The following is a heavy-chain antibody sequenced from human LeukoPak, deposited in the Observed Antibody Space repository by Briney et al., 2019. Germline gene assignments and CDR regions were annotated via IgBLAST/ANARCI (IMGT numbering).Heavy chain of an antibody. CDR2: INPNSGGT. CDR3: ARAADCSGGSCYSAYYMDV. D-gene: IGHD2-15*01. J-gene: IGHJ6*03. CDR1: GYTFTGYY. V-gene: IGHV1-2*02. Sequence: ASVKVSCKASGYTFTGYYMHWVRQAPGQGLEWMGWINPNSGGTNYAQKFQGRVTMTRDTSISTAYMELSRLRSDDTAVYYCARAADCSGGSCYSAYYMDVWGKGTTVTVSS.